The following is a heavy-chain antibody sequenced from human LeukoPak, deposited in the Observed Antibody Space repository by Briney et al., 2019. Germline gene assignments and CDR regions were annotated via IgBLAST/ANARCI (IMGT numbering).Heavy chain of an antibody. V-gene: IGHV4-59*08. CDR3: ARVDVGATDYFDY. CDR1: GGSISSYY. J-gene: IGHJ4*02. D-gene: IGHD1-26*01. CDR2: IYYSGST. Sequence: SETLSLTCTVSGGSISSYYWSWIRQPPGKGLEWIGYIYYSGSTNYNPSLKSRVTISVDTSKNQFSLKLSSVTAADTAVYYCARVDVGATDYFDYWGQGTLVTVSS.